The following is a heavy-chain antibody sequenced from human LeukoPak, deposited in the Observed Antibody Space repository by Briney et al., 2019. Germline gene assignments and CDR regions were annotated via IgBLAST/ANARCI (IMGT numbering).Heavy chain of an antibody. J-gene: IGHJ4*02. CDR1: GFTFSDYY. D-gene: IGHD6-19*01. V-gene: IGHV3-11*04. Sequence: KPGGSLRLSCAASGFTFSDYYMSWIRQAPGKGLEWVSYISNGGSSLYYADSVKGRFTISRDNAKNSLFLQVNSLRAEDTALYYCARVRVAGFSDFDYWGQGTLVTVSS. CDR3: ARVRVAGFSDFDY. CDR2: ISNGGSSL.